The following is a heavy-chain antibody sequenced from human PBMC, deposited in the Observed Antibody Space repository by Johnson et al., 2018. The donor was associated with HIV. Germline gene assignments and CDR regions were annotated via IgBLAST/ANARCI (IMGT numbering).Heavy chain of an antibody. CDR1: GFTFSSYW. Sequence: VQLVESGGGLVQPGVSLRLSCVASGFTFSSYWMHWVRQAPGKGLVWVSRINSDGSTYYADSVKGRFTISRDNSKNTLYLQMNSLGAEDTAVYYCARAGESFDICGQGTMVTVSS. CDR3: ARAGESFDI. V-gene: IGHV3-74*02. D-gene: IGHD3-10*01. CDR2: INSDGST. J-gene: IGHJ3*02.